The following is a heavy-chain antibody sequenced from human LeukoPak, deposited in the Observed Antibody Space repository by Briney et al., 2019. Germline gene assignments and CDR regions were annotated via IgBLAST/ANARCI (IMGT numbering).Heavy chain of an antibody. CDR1: GFTFSSYT. D-gene: IGHD6-13*01. CDR2: ISGSGGIT. CDR3: AKDSAAVGGPTTD. V-gene: IGHV3-23*01. J-gene: IGHJ4*02. Sequence: GGSLRLSCAASGFTFSSYTMSWVRQAPGKGKEWVSLISGSGGITYYADCVKGPFTISRDNSKNTLYLQMDSLRAEDTAVYYCAKDSAAVGGPTTDWGQGTLVTVSS.